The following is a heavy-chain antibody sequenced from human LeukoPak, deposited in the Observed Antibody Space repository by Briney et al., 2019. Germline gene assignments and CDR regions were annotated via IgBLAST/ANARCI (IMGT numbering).Heavy chain of an antibody. CDR3: ATDLASSTSIKSGY. Sequence: GASVKVSCKVSAYTLTKLSIHWVRQAPGKGLEWMGGFDPEDGETIYVQKFQGRVTMTEDTSTDTAYMELSSLRSEDTAVYYCATDLASSTSIKSGYWGLGTLVTVSS. D-gene: IGHD2-2*01. CDR2: FDPEDGET. J-gene: IGHJ4*02. V-gene: IGHV1-24*01. CDR1: AYTLTKLS.